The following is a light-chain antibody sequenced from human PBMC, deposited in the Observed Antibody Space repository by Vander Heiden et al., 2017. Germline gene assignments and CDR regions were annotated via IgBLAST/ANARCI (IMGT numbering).Light chain of an antibody. J-gene: IGKJ2*01. CDR3: QQDYSNPHT. CDR1: QSVLYSANNKNY. V-gene: IGKV4-1*01. CDR2: WAS. Sequence: DTVMTQSPDSLAVSLGERATINCKSSQSVLYSANNKNYLAWYQQKPGQPPKLLIYWASTRESGVPDRFSGSGSGTAFTLTISSLKAEDVAVYYCQQDYSNPHTFGQGTKLEIK.